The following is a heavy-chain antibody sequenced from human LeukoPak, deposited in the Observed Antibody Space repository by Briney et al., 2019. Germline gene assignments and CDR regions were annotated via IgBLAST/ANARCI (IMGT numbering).Heavy chain of an antibody. CDR2: IYSGGST. J-gene: IGHJ4*02. CDR1: EFSVGSNY. V-gene: IGHV3-66*01. CDR3: AGLRNYFDY. Sequence: PGGSLRLSCAASEFSVGSNYMTWVRQAPGKGLEWVSLIYSGGSTYYADSVKGRFTISRDNSKNTLYLQMNSLRAEDTAVYYCAGLRNYFDYWGQGTLVTVSS.